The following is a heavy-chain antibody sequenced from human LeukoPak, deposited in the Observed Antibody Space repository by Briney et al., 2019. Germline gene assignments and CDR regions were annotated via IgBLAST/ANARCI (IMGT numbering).Heavy chain of an antibody. CDR3: AREGDIVVVPAAIDYYYYGMDV. J-gene: IGHJ6*02. CDR2: ISAYNGNT. V-gene: IGHV1-18*01. D-gene: IGHD2-2*01. CDR1: GYTFTSYG. Sequence: ASVKVSCKASGYTFTSYGISWVRQAPGQGLEGMGWISAYNGNTNYAQKLQGRVTMTTDTSTSTAYMELRSLRSDDTVVYYCAREGDIVVVPAAIDYYYYGMDVWGQGTTVTVSS.